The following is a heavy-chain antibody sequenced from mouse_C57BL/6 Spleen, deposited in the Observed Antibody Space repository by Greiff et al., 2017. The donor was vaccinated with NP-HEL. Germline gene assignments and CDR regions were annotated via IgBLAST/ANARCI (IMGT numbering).Heavy chain of an antibody. Sequence: QVQLQQPGAELVRPGTSVKLSCKASGYTFTSYWMHWVKQRPGQGLEWIGVIDPSDSYTNYNQKFKGKATLTVDTSSSTAYMQLSSLTSEDSAVYYCARYLYGSSCMDYWGQGTSVTVSS. CDR1: GYTFTSYW. V-gene: IGHV1-59*01. CDR3: ARYLYGSSCMDY. J-gene: IGHJ4*01. D-gene: IGHD1-1*01. CDR2: IDPSDSYT.